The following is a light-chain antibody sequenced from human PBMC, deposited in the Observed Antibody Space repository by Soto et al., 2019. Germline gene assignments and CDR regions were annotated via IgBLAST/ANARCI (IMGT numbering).Light chain of an antibody. CDR1: SSNIGAGYD. J-gene: IGLJ2*01. CDR2: GNT. CDR3: QSYDNTLGVV. Sequence: QSVLTQPPSVSGAPGQRVTISCTGSSSNIGAGYDVHWYQKLPGTAPKLLISGNTNRPSGVPDRFSGSKSGTSASLAITGLHAEDEADYYCQSYDNTLGVVFGGGTKLTVL. V-gene: IGLV1-40*01.